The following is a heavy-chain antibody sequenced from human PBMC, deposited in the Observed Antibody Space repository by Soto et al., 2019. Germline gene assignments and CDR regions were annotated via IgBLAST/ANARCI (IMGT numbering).Heavy chain of an antibody. V-gene: IGHV3-48*03. CDR2: ITSSGETN. CDR3: AKGRVFVAPQNGRSFDS. J-gene: IGHJ4*02. CDR1: GFTFSHFG. Sequence: VGSLRLSCAASGFTFSHFGMSWVRQAQGKGLEWIAYITSSGETNYYADSDNGRFSTSRDNTQNSMYLHMNRLRAEDTAVYYCAKGRVFVAPQNGRSFDSWGQGSLVTVSS. D-gene: IGHD2-21*01.